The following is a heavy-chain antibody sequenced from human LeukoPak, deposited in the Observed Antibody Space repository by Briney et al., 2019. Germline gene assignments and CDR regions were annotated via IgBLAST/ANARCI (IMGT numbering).Heavy chain of an antibody. CDR3: ARDLVGAAYDAFDI. V-gene: IGHV3-48*03. CDR1: GCTFSSYE. J-gene: IGHJ3*02. D-gene: IGHD1-26*01. Sequence: WGSLTLSCAASGCTFSSYEMNWLRRAPGKGLEWISYINSSGSTIYYADYVKGRFTISRDNAKNSLYLQMNSLRAEDTAVYYCARDLVGAAYDAFDIWGQGTMVTVSS. CDR2: INSSGSTI.